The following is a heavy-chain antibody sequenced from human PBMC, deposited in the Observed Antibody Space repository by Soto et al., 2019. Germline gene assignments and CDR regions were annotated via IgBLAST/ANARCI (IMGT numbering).Heavy chain of an antibody. J-gene: IGHJ6*02. D-gene: IGHD6-6*01. CDR3: ARELVEQLVPKHAHYYYGMDV. V-gene: IGHV3-30-3*01. Sequence: QVQLVESGGGVVQPGRSLRLSCAASGFTFSSYAMHWVRQAPGKGLEWVAVISYDGSNKYYADSVKGRFTISRDNSKNTLYLQMNSLRAEDTAVYYCARELVEQLVPKHAHYYYGMDVWGQGTTVTVSS. CDR1: GFTFSSYA. CDR2: ISYDGSNK.